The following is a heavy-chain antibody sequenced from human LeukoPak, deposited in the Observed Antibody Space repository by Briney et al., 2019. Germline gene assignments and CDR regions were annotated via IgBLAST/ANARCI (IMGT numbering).Heavy chain of an antibody. CDR2: ISGSGGST. CDR1: GFTFSSYA. J-gene: IGHJ4*02. CDR3: AASYGDEVPGGY. V-gene: IGHV3-23*01. Sequence: GGSLRLSCAASGFTFSSYAMSWVRQAPGRGLEWVSAISGSGGSTYYADSVKGRFTISRDNSKNTLYLQMNSLRAEDTAVYYCAASYGDEVPGGYWGQGTLVTVSS. D-gene: IGHD4-17*01.